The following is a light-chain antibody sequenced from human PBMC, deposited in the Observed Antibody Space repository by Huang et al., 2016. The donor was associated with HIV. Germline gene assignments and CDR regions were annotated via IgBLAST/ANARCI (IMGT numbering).Light chain of an antibody. J-gene: IGKJ4*01. CDR1: QSVGSS. Sequence: EIVLTQSPAILSLSPGDSATLSCRASQSVGSSLGWYQQIPGQTPRLLIYDASNRATGIPTRCSGSGSGTDFTLSISSLEPEDFAVYYCQQHKSWLTFGGGTKVEIK. CDR2: DAS. CDR3: QQHKSWLT. V-gene: IGKV3-11*01.